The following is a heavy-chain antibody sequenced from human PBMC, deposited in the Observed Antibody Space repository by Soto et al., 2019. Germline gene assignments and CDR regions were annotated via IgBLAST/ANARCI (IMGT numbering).Heavy chain of an antibody. J-gene: IGHJ3*02. CDR2: ISAYNGNT. V-gene: IGHV1-18*01. CDR3: ASYHYYDSSGYYSKVNDAFDI. CDR1: GCTFTSYG. Sequence: ASVKVSCKASGCTFTSYGISWVRQAPGQGLEWIGWISAYNGNTNYAQKLQGRVTMTTDTSTSTAYMELRSLRSDDTAVYYCASYHYYDSSGYYSKVNDAFDIWGQGTMVTVSS. D-gene: IGHD3-22*01.